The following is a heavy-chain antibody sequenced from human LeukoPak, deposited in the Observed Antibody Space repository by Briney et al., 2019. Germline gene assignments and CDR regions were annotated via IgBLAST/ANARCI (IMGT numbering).Heavy chain of an antibody. CDR3: ARGGSDYSRSWYKY. V-gene: IGHV3-48*04. CDR1: GFTFSSYS. Sequence: GGSLRLSCAASGFTFSSYSMNWVRQAPGKGLEWISYISSSGISIYYADSVRGRFTISRDNDKNSLYLQMNNLRAEDTAVYFCARGGSDYSRSWYKYWGQGTLVTVSS. J-gene: IGHJ4*02. CDR2: ISSSGISI. D-gene: IGHD6-13*01.